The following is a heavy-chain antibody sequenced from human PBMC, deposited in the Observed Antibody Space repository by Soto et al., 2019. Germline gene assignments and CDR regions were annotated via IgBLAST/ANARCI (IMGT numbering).Heavy chain of an antibody. CDR1: GGSFSGYY. V-gene: IGHV4-34*01. CDR3: ARGRNHVDIVATAAHYYYGMDV. D-gene: IGHD5-12*01. Sequence: SETLSLTCAVYGGSFSGYYWSWIRQPPGKGLEWIGEINHSGSTNYNPSLKSRVTISVDTSKNQFSLKLSSVTAADTAVYYCARGRNHVDIVATAAHYYYGMDVWGQGTTVT. J-gene: IGHJ6*02. CDR2: INHSGST.